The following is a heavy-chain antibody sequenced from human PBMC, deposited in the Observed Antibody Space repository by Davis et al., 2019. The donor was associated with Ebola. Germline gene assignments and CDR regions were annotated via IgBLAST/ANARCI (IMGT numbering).Heavy chain of an antibody. Sequence: GESLKISCEASGFSFISYGMQWVRQAPGKGLEWVAVNWYEGNNKFYTDSVKGRFTISRDNSKDTVYLQMNSLRVEDTAVYYCARDSQSTDGSLDVWGQGTTVTVAS. CDR2: NWYEGNNK. J-gene: IGHJ6*02. V-gene: IGHV3-33*01. D-gene: IGHD5-24*01. CDR3: ARDSQSTDGSLDV. CDR1: GFSFISYG.